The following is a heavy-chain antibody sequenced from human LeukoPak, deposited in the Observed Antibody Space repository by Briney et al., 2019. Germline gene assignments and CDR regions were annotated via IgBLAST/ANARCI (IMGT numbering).Heavy chain of an antibody. V-gene: IGHV3-23*01. Sequence: GGSLRLSCVAAGFPFRTYAMTWVRQAPGKGLEWVSAIGGDGANTYYADSVKGRFTISRDNSNNTLYLHMNSLRADDTVIYYCAKDGRSGFYPGVVHWGRGILVTVSS. CDR1: GFPFRTYA. CDR3: AKDGRSGFYPGVVH. D-gene: IGHD3-3*01. CDR2: IGGDGANT. J-gene: IGHJ4*02.